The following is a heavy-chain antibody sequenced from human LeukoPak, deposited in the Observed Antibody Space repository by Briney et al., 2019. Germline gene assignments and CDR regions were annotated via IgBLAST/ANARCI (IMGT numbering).Heavy chain of an antibody. CDR2: IYYSGST. Sequence: GSLRLSCAASGFTFSSYAMSWIRQPPGKGLEWIGYIYYSGSTNYNPSLKSRVTISVDTSKNQFSLKLSSVTAADTAVYYCARSSESYDSSGYYSYYFDYWGQGTLVTVSS. D-gene: IGHD3-22*01. CDR1: GFTFSSYA. V-gene: IGHV4-59*13. J-gene: IGHJ4*02. CDR3: ARSSESYDSSGYYSYYFDY.